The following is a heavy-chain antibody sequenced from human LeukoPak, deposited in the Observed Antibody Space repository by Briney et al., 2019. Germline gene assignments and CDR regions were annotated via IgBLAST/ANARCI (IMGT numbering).Heavy chain of an antibody. CDR1: GFTFSSIP. Sequence: AGYLTFTCSAYGFTFSSIPMSRHPQAPGKGLGWVSAISGSGGSTYYADSVKGGVTISRDNSKNTLYLQMNSLGAEETAVYYCAKDAFDIWGEGTMVSVSS. J-gene: IGHJ3*02. CDR2: ISGSGGST. CDR3: AKDAFDI. V-gene: IGHV3-23*01.